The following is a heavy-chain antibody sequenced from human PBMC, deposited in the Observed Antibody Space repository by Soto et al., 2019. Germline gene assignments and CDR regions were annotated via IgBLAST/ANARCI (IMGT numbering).Heavy chain of an antibody. CDR1: GFTFSDYY. V-gene: IGHV3-11*06. J-gene: IGHJ4*02. CDR2: ISSSSSYT. CDR3: ARGLSVTSPFDY. D-gene: IGHD4-17*01. Sequence: QVQLVESGGGLVKPGGSLRLSCAASGFTFSDYYMSWIRQAPGKGLEWDSYISSSSSYTNYADSVKGRFTISRDNAKNSLYLQMNSLRAEDTAVYYCARGLSVTSPFDYWGQGTLVTVSS.